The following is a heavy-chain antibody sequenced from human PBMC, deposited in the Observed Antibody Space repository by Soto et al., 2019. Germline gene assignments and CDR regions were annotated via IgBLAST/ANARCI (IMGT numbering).Heavy chain of an antibody. CDR2: IKDGGRT. Sequence: QVQLQQWGAGLLKPSETLYLNCAVNGGSLSGYYWSWIRQPPGTGLEWIGEIKDGGRTNYSPSLKSRATISSDTSNNQFSLRLYSVTAADTGVYYCARGQEGVVATHWDQGTLVTVSS. D-gene: IGHD5-12*01. CDR1: GGSLSGYY. V-gene: IGHV4-34*01. J-gene: IGHJ4*02. CDR3: ARGQEGVVATH.